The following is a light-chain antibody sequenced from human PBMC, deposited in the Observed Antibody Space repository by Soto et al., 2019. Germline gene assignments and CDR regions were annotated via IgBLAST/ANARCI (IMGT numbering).Light chain of an antibody. CDR3: QVWDGFSDHYV. CDR1: NIGSKR. CDR2: DDR. V-gene: IGLV3-21*02. Sequence: SNELTQPPSVSVAPGQTARITCGGNNIGSKRVHWYQQKPGQAPVLVVFDDRDRPSGIPERFSGSNSGNTATLTISGVGAGDEADYYCQVWDGFSDHYVFGTGTKVTVL. J-gene: IGLJ1*01.